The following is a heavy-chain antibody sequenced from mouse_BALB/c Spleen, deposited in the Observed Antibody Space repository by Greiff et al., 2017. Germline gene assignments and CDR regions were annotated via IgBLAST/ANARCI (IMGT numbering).Heavy chain of an antibody. CDR2: INPYNDGT. D-gene: IGHD3-1*01. V-gene: IGHV1-14*01. Sequence: EVKVVESGPELVKPGASVKMSCKASGYTFTSYVMHWVKQKPGQGLEWIGYINPYNDGTKYNEKFKGKATLTSDKSSSTAYMELSSLTSEDSAVYYCAGQLGLMDYWGQGTSVTVSS. CDR3: AGQLGLMDY. J-gene: IGHJ4*01. CDR1: GYTFTSYV.